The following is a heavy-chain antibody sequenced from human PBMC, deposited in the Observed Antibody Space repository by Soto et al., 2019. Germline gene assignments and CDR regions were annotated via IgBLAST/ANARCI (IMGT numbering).Heavy chain of an antibody. Sequence: ASGKVSCKASGYTFTSYYMHWVRQAPGQGLEWMGIINPSGGSTSYAQKFQGRVTMTRDTSTSTAYMELSSLRSEDTAVYYCARGPPAVAGLYYFDYWGQGTLVTVSS. CDR1: GYTFTSYY. CDR2: INPSGGST. V-gene: IGHV1-46*01. CDR3: ARGPPAVAGLYYFDY. J-gene: IGHJ4*02. D-gene: IGHD6-19*01.